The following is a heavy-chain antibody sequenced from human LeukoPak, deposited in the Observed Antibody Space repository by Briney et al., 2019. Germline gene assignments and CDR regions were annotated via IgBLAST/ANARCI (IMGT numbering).Heavy chain of an antibody. Sequence: GASVKVSCKASGYTFTGYYMHWVRQAPGQGLEWMGWINPNSGGTNYAQKFQSRVTMTRDTSISTAYMELSRLRSDDTAVYYCARDIGQWLVQYFDYWGQGTLVTVSS. J-gene: IGHJ4*02. CDR1: GYTFTGYY. V-gene: IGHV1-2*02. D-gene: IGHD6-19*01. CDR3: ARDIGQWLVQYFDY. CDR2: INPNSGGT.